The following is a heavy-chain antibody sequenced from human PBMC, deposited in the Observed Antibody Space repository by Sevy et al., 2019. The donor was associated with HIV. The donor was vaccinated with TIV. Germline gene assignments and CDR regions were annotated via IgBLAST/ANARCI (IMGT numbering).Heavy chain of an antibody. CDR2: IWYDGSIK. D-gene: IGHD3-10*01. CDR1: GFTFTSYG. CDR3: ARAEGFGNYYYSGMDV. Sequence: GGSLRLSCAASGFTFTSYGMHWVRQAPGKGLQWVAVIWYDGSIKYYTESVRGRFTISRDNSKNMLDLQMNSLRVEDTALYYCARAEGFGNYYYSGMDVWGQGTMVTVSS. J-gene: IGHJ6*02. V-gene: IGHV3-33*01.